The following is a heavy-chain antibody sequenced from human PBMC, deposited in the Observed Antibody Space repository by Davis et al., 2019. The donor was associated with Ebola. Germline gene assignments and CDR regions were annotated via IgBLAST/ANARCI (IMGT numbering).Heavy chain of an antibody. CDR1: GYSISSGYY. CDR2: IYYSGNT. V-gene: IGHV4-38-2*02. Sequence: GSLRLSCTVSGYSISSGYYWSWFRQPPGKGLEWIGYIYYSGNTNYNPSLKSRVSISVDTSRHQFSLKLSSVTAADTAVYFCARGGGWFDPWGQGTLVTVSS. D-gene: IGHD3-10*01. CDR3: ARGGGWFDP. J-gene: IGHJ5*02.